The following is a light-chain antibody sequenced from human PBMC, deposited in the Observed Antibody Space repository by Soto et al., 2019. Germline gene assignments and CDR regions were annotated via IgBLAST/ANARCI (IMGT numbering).Light chain of an antibody. J-gene: IGKJ2*01. V-gene: IGKV3-15*01. CDR1: QSVRTT. CDR3: QHYNYWPPGMYT. Sequence: EIVITQSPATLSVSPGERATLSCRSSQSVRTTLAWYQHKPGQAPRLLLYGASTRATGIPDRFSVSGSDTEFTRTIRSLQSYDFAVYYCQHYNYWPPGMYTFGQRTKLEIK. CDR2: GAS.